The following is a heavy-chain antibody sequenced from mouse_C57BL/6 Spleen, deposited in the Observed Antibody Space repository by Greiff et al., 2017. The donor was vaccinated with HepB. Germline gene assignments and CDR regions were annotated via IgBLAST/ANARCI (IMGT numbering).Heavy chain of an antibody. CDR3: ARDYSKRDYFDY. J-gene: IGHJ2*01. Sequence: QVQLQQSGPELVKPGASVKISCKASGYAFSSSWMNWVKQRPGKGLEWIGRIYPGDGDTNYNGKFKGKATLTADKSSSTAYMQLSSLTSEDSAVYCCARDYSKRDYFDYWGQGTTLTVSS. CDR2: IYPGDGDT. D-gene: IGHD2-5*01. CDR1: GYAFSSSW. V-gene: IGHV1-82*01.